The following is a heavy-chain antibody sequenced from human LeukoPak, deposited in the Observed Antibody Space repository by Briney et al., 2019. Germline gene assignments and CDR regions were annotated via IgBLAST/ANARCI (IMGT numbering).Heavy chain of an antibody. D-gene: IGHD4-17*01. V-gene: IGHV3-7*02. CDR1: GFIFRNYW. CDR3: AITGGPTVTAFDL. Sequence: PGGSLRLSCVASGFIFRNYWRSWVRQAPGKGLEWVANINHDGGDKNYVDSVKGRFTISRDNAKSSLYLQMNSLRVEDTAVYYCAITGGPTVTAFDLWGQGILVTVSS. CDR2: INHDGGDK. J-gene: IGHJ4*02.